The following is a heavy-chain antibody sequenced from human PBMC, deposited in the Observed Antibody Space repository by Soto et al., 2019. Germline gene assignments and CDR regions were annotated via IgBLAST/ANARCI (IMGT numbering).Heavy chain of an antibody. CDR1: GFTFSDYY. CDR2: ISSSGNTI. J-gene: IGHJ4*02. CDR3: ARDSTYYGSGNYYPDY. V-gene: IGHV3-11*01. Sequence: LRLSCAASGFTFSDYYMSWIRQAPGKGLEWLSYISSSGNTINYAGSVQGRFTISRDNAKNSLYLQMNTLRAEDTAVYYCARDSTYYGSGNYYPDYWGQGTLVTVSS. D-gene: IGHD3-10*01.